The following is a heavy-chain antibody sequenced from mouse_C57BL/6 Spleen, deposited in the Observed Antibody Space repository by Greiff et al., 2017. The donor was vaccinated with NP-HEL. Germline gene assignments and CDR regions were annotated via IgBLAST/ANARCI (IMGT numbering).Heavy chain of an antibody. CDR3: ASGGRAYWYFDV. Sequence: VQLQQSGAELVRPGASVKLSCKASGYTFTDYYINWVKQRPGQGLEWIARIYPGSGNTYYNEKFKGKATLTAEKSSSTAYMQLSSLTSEDSAVYFCASGGRAYWYFDVWGTGTTVTVSS. V-gene: IGHV1-76*01. D-gene: IGHD3-1*01. J-gene: IGHJ1*03. CDR1: GYTFTDYY. CDR2: IYPGSGNT.